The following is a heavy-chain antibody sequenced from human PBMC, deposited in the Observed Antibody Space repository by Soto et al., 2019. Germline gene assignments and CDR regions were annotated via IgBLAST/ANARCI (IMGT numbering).Heavy chain of an antibody. V-gene: IGHV1-69*12. J-gene: IGHJ6*02. CDR3: ARMDIVVVVAASYYYYGMDV. CDR1: GGTFSSYA. D-gene: IGHD2-15*01. Sequence: QVQLVQSGAEVKKPGSSVKVSCKASGGTFSSYAISWVRQAPGQGLEWMGGIIHIFGTAKYAQKFQGRVTITADESTSTAYMELSSVRSEDTAVYYCARMDIVVVVAASYYYYGMDVWGQGTTVTVSS. CDR2: IIHIFGTA.